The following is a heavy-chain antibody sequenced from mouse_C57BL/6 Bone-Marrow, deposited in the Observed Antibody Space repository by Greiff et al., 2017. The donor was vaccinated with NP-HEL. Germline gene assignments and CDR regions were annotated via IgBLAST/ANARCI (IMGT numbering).Heavy chain of an antibody. V-gene: IGHV14-4*01. Sequence: VQLQQSGAELVRPGASVKLSCTASGFNIKDDYMHWVKQRPEQGLEWIGWIDPENGDTEYASKFQGKATITADTSSNTAYLQLSSLTSEDTAVYYCTYYYGSSYENWYFDVWGTGTTVTVSS. D-gene: IGHD1-1*01. CDR2: IDPENGDT. CDR1: GFNIKDDY. CDR3: TYYYGSSYENWYFDV. J-gene: IGHJ1*03.